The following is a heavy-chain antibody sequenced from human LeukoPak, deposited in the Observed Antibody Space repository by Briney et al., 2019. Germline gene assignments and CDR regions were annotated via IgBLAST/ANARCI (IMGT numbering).Heavy chain of an antibody. CDR1: GFTFSSYA. D-gene: IGHD6-19*01. CDR2: ISGSGGST. V-gene: IGHV3-23*01. CDR3: ARDRLRSSGCLGQ. J-gene: IGHJ4*02. Sequence: GGSLRLSCAASGFTFSSYAMSWVRQAPGKGLEWVSAISGSGGSTYYADSVKGRFTISRDNAKNSLYLQMNSLRAEDTAVYYCARDRLRSSGCLGQWGQGTLVTVSS.